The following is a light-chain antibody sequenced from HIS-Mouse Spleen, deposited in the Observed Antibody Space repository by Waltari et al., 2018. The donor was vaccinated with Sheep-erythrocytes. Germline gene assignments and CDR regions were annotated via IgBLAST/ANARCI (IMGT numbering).Light chain of an antibody. Sequence: QSALTQPRSVSGSPGQSVTISCTGTSSDVGGCNYVSWYQQHPAKAPKLMIYDVSKRPSGVPDRFSGSKSGNTASLTISGLQAEDEADYYCCSYAGSYNYVFGTGTKVTVL. J-gene: IGLJ1*01. V-gene: IGLV2-11*01. CDR1: SSDVGGCNY. CDR2: DVS. CDR3: CSYAGSYNYV.